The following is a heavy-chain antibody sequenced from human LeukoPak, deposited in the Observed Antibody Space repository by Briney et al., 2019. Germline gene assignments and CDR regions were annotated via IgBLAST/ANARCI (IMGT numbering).Heavy chain of an antibody. CDR1: GGSISSSSYY. V-gene: IGHV4-39*01. Sequence: SETLSLTCTVSGGSISSSSYYWGWIRQPPGKGLEWIGSIYYSGSTYYNPSLKSRVTISVDTSKNQFSLKLSSVTAADTAVYYCARRSSWAYFDYWGQGTLVTVSS. CDR3: ARRSSWAYFDY. J-gene: IGHJ4*02. D-gene: IGHD6-13*01. CDR2: IYYSGST.